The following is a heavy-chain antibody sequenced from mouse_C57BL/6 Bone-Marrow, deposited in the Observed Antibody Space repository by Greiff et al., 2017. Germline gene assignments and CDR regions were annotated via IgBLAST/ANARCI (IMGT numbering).Heavy chain of an antibody. D-gene: IGHD1-1*01. CDR3: TREGDYGREFAY. J-gene: IGHJ3*01. CDR1: GFTFSSYA. V-gene: IGHV5-9-1*02. CDR2: ISSGGDYI. Sequence: VQLKESGEGLVKPGGSLKLSCAASGFTFSSYAMSWVRQTPEKRLEWVAYISSGGDYIYYADTVKGRFTISRDNARNTLYLQMSSLKSEDTAMYYCTREGDYGREFAYWGQGTLVTVSA.